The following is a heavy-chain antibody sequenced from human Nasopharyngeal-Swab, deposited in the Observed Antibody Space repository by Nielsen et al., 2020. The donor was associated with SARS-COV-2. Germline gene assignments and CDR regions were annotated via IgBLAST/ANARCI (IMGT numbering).Heavy chain of an antibody. D-gene: IGHD1-14*01. CDR1: GFAFGSYA. CDR2: IRSTPYGATT. J-gene: IGHJ6*03. CDR3: TRGRRPDANTLYFYMDV. V-gene: IGHV3-49*04. Sequence: GESLKISCAASGFAFGSYAMNWVRQAPGKGLEWVSFIRSTPYGATTEYAASVKGGFTFSRDDSKSVVYLQMNSLETEDTAVYYCTRGRRPDANTLYFYMDVWGKGTTVTVSS.